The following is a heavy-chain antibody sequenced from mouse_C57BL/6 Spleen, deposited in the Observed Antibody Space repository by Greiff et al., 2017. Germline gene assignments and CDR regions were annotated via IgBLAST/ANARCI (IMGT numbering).Heavy chain of an antibody. CDR2: INPNNGGT. J-gene: IGHJ3*01. D-gene: IGHD1-1*01. CDR1: GYTFTDYN. CDR3: AREITTASFAY. V-gene: IGHV1-22*01. Sequence: EVKLQESGPELVKPGASVKMSCKASGYTFTDYNMHWVKQSHGKSLEWIGYINPNNGGTSYNQKFKGKATLTVNKSSSTAYMELRSLTSEDSAVYYCAREITTASFAYWGQGTLVTVSA.